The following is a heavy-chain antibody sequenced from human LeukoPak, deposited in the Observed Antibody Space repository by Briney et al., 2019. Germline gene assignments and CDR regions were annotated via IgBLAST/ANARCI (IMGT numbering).Heavy chain of an antibody. CDR3: ALGLVTDY. V-gene: IGHV3-66*01. CDR2: IYSGGST. D-gene: IGHD3-9*01. J-gene: IGHJ4*02. Sequence: GGSLRLSCAASGFTVSSNFMSWVRQAPGKGLEWGSVIYSGGSTYYADSVKGRFTISRDNSKNTLYLQMNSLRVEDTAAYYCALGLVTDYWGQGTLVTVSS. CDR1: GFTVSSNF.